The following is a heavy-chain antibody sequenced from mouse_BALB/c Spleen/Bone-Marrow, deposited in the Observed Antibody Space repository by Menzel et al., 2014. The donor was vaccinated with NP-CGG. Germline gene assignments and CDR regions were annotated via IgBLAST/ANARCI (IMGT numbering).Heavy chain of an antibody. CDR1: GFNIKDYY. CDR2: IDPGNGDT. V-gene: IGHV14-4*02. Sequence: VQLQQSEAELVRSGASVKLSCTASGFNIKDYYMHWVKQRPEQGLEWIGWIDPGNGDTEYAPKFQGKATMTADTSSNTAYLQLSSLTSEDTAVYYCNAEHGNYHYFDYWGQGTTLTVSS. J-gene: IGHJ2*01. CDR3: NAEHGNYHYFDY. D-gene: IGHD6-1*01.